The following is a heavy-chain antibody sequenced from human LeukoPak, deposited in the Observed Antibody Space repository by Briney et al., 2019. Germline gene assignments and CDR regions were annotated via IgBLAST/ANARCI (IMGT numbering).Heavy chain of an antibody. J-gene: IGHJ5*02. D-gene: IGHD7-27*01. Sequence: GGSLRLSCAASGFTFTSFAIHWVRQAPGKGLEWVAAISYDGNNKYYTDSVKGRFTISRDNSKNTLYLQMDSLRAEDTALYYCSRNWGSDNWFDPWGQGTLVTVSS. V-gene: IGHV3-30*04. CDR2: ISYDGNNK. CDR1: GFTFTSFA. CDR3: SRNWGSDNWFDP.